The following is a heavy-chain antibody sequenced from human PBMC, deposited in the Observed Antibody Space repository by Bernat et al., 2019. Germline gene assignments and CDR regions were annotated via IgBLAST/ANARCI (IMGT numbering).Heavy chain of an antibody. CDR3: TPFTYYYDSSGYSSAPFDN. CDR2: IKSKTDGGTT. V-gene: IGHV3-15*07. D-gene: IGHD3-22*01. CDR1: GFTFSNAW. J-gene: IGHJ4*02. Sequence: EVQLVESGGGLVKPGGSLRLSCAASGFTFSNAWMNWVRQAPGKGLEWVGRIKSKTDGGTTDYAAPVKGRFTISRDDSKNTLYLQMNSLKTEDTAVYYCTPFTYYYDSSGYSSAPFDNWGQGTLVTVSS.